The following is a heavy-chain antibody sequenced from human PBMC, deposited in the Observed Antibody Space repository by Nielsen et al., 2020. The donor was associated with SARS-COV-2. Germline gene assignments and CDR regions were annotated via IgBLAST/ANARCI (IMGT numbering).Heavy chain of an antibody. CDR3: AKNPSRRDYGADY. V-gene: IGHV3-23*01. CDR1: GFNFNTYS. D-gene: IGHD4-17*01. CDR2: IGAIDGST. Sequence: LKISCVASGFNFNTYSMNWVRQAPGKGLEWVSSIGAIDGSTNYAESLRGRFTISRDNSKNTLYLQINSLRAEDTAMYYCAKNPSRRDYGADYWGQGTLVTVSS. J-gene: IGHJ4*02.